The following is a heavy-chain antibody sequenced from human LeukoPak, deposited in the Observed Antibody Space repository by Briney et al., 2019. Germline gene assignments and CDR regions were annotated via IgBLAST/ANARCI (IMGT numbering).Heavy chain of an antibody. CDR3: AKGRTAMITQDY. CDR2: ISYDGSSK. CDR1: GLTFSGYD. D-gene: IGHD1-20*01. J-gene: IGHJ4*02. V-gene: IGHV3-30*18. Sequence: GGFLRLSCAASGLTFSGYDMHWVRQAPGKGPEWVAVISYDGSSKYYADSVKGRFTISRDNSKNTLYLQMNSLRAEDTAVYYCAKGRTAMITQDYWGQGTLVTVSS.